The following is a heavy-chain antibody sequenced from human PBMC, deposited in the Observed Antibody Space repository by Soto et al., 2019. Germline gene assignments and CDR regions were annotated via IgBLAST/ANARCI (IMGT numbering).Heavy chain of an antibody. CDR3: AREAATGIAVASEVFYS. Sequence: ASVKVSCKASGYTFTLYGISWLRQAPGQGLEWMGWISAYNGNTNYAQKLQGRVTMTTDTSTSTAYMELRSLRSDDTAVYYCAREAATGIAVASEVFYSCGQGTMVTVS. CDR2: ISAYNGNT. D-gene: IGHD6-19*01. V-gene: IGHV1-18*04. J-gene: IGHJ3*02. CDR1: GYTFTLYG.